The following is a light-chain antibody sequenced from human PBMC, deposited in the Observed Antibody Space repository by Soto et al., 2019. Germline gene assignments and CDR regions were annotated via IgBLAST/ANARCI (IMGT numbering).Light chain of an antibody. CDR2: EVS. CDR3: SSYAGSNNYVV. CDR1: SSDVGGYNY. V-gene: IGLV2-8*01. Sequence: QSALTQPPSASGSPGQSVTISCTGTSSDVGGYNYVSWYQQHPGKAPKLMIYEVSERPSGVPDRFSGSKSGNTASLTVSGLQADDEAAYFCSSYAGSNNYVVFGGGTKVTVL. J-gene: IGLJ2*01.